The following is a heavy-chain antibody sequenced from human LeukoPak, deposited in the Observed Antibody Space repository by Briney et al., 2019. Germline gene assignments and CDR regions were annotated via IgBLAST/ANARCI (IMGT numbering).Heavy chain of an antibody. J-gene: IGHJ5*02. CDR1: GGTFSSYA. D-gene: IGHD3-22*01. CDR2: IIPIFGTA. CDR3: ARDGRHRYYYDSSGFYGSWFDP. V-gene: IGHV1-69*06. Sequence: VASVKVSCKASGGTFSSYAISWVRQAPGQGLEWMGGIIPIFGTANYAQKFQGRVTITADKSTSTAYMELSSLRSDDTAVYYCARDGRHRYYYDSSGFYGSWFDPWGQGTLVTVSS.